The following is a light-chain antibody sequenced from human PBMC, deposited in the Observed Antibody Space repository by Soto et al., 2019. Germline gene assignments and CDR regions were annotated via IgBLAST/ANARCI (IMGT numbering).Light chain of an antibody. CDR3: QRYGSSPIT. CDR1: QSVSSSY. V-gene: IGKV3-20*01. CDR2: CAS. J-gene: IGKJ5*01. Sequence: IVLAQANGSLSFSPGERATLSCRASQSVSSSYLAWYQQKPGQAPRLLIYCASSRATGIPDRFSGSGSGTDFTLTISRLEPEDFAVYYCQRYGSSPITFGQGARLEI.